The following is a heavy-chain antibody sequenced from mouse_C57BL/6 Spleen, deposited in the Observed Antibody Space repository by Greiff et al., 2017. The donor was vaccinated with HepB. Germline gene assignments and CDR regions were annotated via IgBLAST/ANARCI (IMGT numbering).Heavy chain of an antibody. CDR3: ARDIPPFDY. CDR2: ISYDGSN. J-gene: IGHJ2*01. CDR1: GYSITSGYY. Sequence: EVQRVESGPGLVKPSQSLSLTCSVTGYSITSGYYWNWIRQFPGNNLEWMGYISYDGSNNYNPSLKNRISITRDTSKNQFFLKLNSVTTEDTATYYCARDIPPFDYWGQGTTLTVSS. V-gene: IGHV3-6*01.